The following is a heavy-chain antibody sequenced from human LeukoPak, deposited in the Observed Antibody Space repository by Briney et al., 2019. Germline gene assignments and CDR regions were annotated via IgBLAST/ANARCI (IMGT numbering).Heavy chain of an antibody. CDR3: ARDQYHYYGMDV. CDR1: GFTFSSYG. V-gene: IGHV3-33*01. J-gene: IGHJ6*02. D-gene: IGHD4-11*01. CDR2: IWYDGSNK. Sequence: GGSLRLSCAASGFTFSSYGMHWVRQAPGKGPEWVAVIWYDGSNKYYADSVKGRFTISRDNSKNSLYLQMNRLRVEDTAVYYCARDQYHYYGMDVWGQGTTVTVSS.